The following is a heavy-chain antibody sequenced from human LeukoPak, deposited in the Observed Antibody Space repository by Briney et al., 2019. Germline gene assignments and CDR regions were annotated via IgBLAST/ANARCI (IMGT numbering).Heavy chain of an antibody. Sequence: SVKVSCKASGGTFCSYAISWVRQAPGQGLEWMGRIIPIFGTANYAQKFQGRVTITTDESTSTAYMELSSLRSEDTSVYYCARDFGIAAAAIDYWGQGTLVTVSS. V-gene: IGHV1-69*05. D-gene: IGHD6-13*01. J-gene: IGHJ4*02. CDR3: ARDFGIAAAAIDY. CDR2: IIPIFGTA. CDR1: GGTFCSYA.